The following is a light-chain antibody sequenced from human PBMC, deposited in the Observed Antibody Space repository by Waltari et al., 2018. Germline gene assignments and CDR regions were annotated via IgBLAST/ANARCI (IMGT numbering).Light chain of an antibody. Sequence: DIVMTQSPDSLAVSLGERATINCKSSQSVLYSSNNKNYLAWYQQKPVQPPKLLIYWASTRESGVPDRFSGSGSGTDFNLTISSLQAEDVAVYYCQQYYSTPWTFGQGTKVEIK. V-gene: IGKV4-1*01. CDR1: QSVLYSSNNKNY. CDR2: WAS. CDR3: QQYYSTPWT. J-gene: IGKJ1*01.